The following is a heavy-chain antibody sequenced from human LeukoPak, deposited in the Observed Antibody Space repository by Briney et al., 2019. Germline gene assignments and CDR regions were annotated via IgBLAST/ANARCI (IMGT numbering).Heavy chain of an antibody. D-gene: IGHD4-23*01. CDR2: IYYSGST. Sequence: SETLSLTCTVSGGSISSDNYYWGWIRQPPGKGLEFIGSIYYSGSTYYNPSLKSRVTISVDTSKNQFSLKLSPVTAADTAVYYCARVGVDYSGNIIKYFFDYWGQGTLVTVSS. J-gene: IGHJ4*02. V-gene: IGHV4-39*07. CDR1: GGSISSDNYY. CDR3: ARVGVDYSGNIIKYFFDY.